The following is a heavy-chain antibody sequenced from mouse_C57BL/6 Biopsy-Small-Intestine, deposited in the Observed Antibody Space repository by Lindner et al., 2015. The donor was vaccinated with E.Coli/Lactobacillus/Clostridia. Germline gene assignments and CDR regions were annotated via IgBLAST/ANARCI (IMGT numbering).Heavy chain of an antibody. V-gene: IGHV1-84*02. Sequence: SVKVSCKASGYTFNSYTMHWVRQAPGHGLEWMGWINPGNGNTEYSQNFQGRVTFTRDTSASTAYMEMSSLRSEDTAVYYCARVMFGLITNNYYGLDVWGQGTTVTVSS. J-gene: IGHJ1*01. CDR3: ARVMFGLITNNYYGLDV. CDR1: GYTFNSYT. D-gene: IGHD1-1*01. CDR2: INPGNGNT.